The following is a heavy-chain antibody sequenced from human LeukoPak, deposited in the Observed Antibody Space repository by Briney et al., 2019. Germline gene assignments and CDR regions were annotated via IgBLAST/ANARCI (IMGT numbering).Heavy chain of an antibody. CDR1: GFTFSRYA. D-gene: IGHD1/OR15-1a*01. CDR3: ARDISSRAATMPYYFDY. Sequence: GGSLRLSCAASGFTFSRYAMHWVRQAPGKGLEWVAVISYDGSNKYYADSVKGRFTISRDNSKNTLYLQMNSLRAEDTAVYYCARDISSRAATMPYYFDYWGQGTLVTVSS. V-gene: IGHV3-30-3*01. J-gene: IGHJ4*02. CDR2: ISYDGSNK.